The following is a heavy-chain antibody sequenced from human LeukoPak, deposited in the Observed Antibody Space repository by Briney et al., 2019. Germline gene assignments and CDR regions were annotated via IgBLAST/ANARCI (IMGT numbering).Heavy chain of an antibody. J-gene: IGHJ4*02. Sequence: SSETLSLTCTVSGYSISSGYYWGWIRQPPGKGLEWIGNIYHSGSTYYNPSLKSRAAISVDTSKNQFSLKLSSVTAADTAVSYCARXXXXXYESXGYVDYWGQGTLVTVSS. CDR3: ARXXXXXYESXGYVDY. D-gene: IGHD3-22*01. CDR1: GYSISSGYY. V-gene: IGHV4-38-2*02. CDR2: IYHSGST.